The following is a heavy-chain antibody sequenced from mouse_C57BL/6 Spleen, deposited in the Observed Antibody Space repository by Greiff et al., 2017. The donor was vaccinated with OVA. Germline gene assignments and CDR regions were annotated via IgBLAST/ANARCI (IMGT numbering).Heavy chain of an antibody. Sequence: VQGVESGPGLVAPSQSLSITCTVSGFSLTSYGVHWVRQPPGKGLEWLVVIWSDGSTTYNSALKSRLSISKDNSKSQVFLKMNSLQTDDTAMYYCARHEPIYYDYDGGYAMDYWGQGTSVTVSS. CDR3: ARHEPIYYDYDGGYAMDY. CDR2: IWSDGST. V-gene: IGHV2-6-1*01. D-gene: IGHD2-4*01. J-gene: IGHJ4*01. CDR1: GFSLTSYG.